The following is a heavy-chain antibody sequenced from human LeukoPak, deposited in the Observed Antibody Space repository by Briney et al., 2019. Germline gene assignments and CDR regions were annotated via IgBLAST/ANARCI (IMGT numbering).Heavy chain of an antibody. CDR3: ARDSSGGSNDAFDI. CDR1: GFTFSSYS. Sequence: PGGSLRLSCAASGFTFSSYSMNWVRQAPGKGLEWVSSISSSSSYIYYADSVKGRLTISRDNAKNSLYLQMNSLRAEDAAVYYCARDSSGGSNDAFDIWGQGTMVTVSS. V-gene: IGHV3-21*01. CDR2: ISSSSSYI. D-gene: IGHD2-15*01. J-gene: IGHJ3*02.